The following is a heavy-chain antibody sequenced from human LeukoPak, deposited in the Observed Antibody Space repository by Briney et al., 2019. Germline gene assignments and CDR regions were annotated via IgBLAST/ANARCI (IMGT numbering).Heavy chain of an antibody. V-gene: IGHV1-69*05. D-gene: IGHD3-3*01. CDR2: IIPIFGTA. J-gene: IGHJ6*03. CDR3: ARHTPWSGYYQDYYYYYYMDV. Sequence: SVKVSCKASGGTFSSYAISWVRQAPGQGLKWMGGIIPIFGTANYAQKFQGRVTITTDESTSTAYMELSSLRSEDTAVYYCARHTPWSGYYQDYYYYYYMDVWGKGTTVTVSS. CDR1: GGTFSSYA.